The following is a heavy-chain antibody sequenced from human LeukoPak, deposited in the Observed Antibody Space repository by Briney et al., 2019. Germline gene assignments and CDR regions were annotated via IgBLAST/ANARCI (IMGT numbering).Heavy chain of an antibody. V-gene: IGHV3-7*05. CDR1: GFTFSSYW. J-gene: IGHJ6*02. D-gene: IGHD1-26*01. CDR2: IKQDGSEK. Sequence: GGSLRLSCAASGFTFSSYWMSWVRQAPGKGLEWVANIKQDGSEKYYVDSVKGRFTISRDNAKNSLYLQMNSLRAEGTAVYYCARGRRIVGATTAYSGMDVWGQGTTVTVSS. CDR3: ARGRRIVGATTAYSGMDV.